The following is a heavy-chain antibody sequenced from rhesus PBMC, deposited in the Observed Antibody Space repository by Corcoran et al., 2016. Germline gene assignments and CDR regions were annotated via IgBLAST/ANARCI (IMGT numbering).Heavy chain of an antibody. V-gene: IGHV4-106*01. CDR3: ARRDFWTGSDY. J-gene: IGHJ4*01. CDR1: GGSISADYY. Sequence: QVQLQESGPGLVKPSETLSLTCAVSGGSISADYYWSWIRQPPGKGLEWIGYIYGSGGGTNYNPSFKNPFTISIDTSKNQFSLKLSSVTAADTAVYYCARRDFWTGSDYWGQGVLVTVSS. CDR2: IYGSGGGT. D-gene: IGHD3-3*01.